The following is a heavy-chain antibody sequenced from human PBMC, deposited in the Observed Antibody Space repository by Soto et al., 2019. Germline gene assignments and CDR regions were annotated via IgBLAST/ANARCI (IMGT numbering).Heavy chain of an antibody. CDR2: IDPRDSYV. Sequence: GESLKISCTGFGYTFTTFWISWVRQMPGKGLEWMGRIDPRDSYVNYSPSFQGHVTISLDKSISTAYLQWGSLKASDTAMYYCARLFCSTTTCDSWFDPWGQGTLVTVSS. CDR1: GYTFTTFW. D-gene: IGHD2-2*01. CDR3: ARLFCSTTTCDSWFDP. J-gene: IGHJ5*02. V-gene: IGHV5-10-1*01.